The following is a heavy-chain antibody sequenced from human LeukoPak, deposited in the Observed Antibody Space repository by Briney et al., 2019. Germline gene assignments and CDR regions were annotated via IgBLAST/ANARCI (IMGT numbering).Heavy chain of an antibody. V-gene: IGHV3-74*01. J-gene: IGHJ5*02. CDR1: GFTFNNYW. CDR2: IDNDGSNT. CDR3: PRDRPHNLFDP. Sequence: GGSLRLSCAASGFTFNNYWMHWVRQVPGKGMEWVSRIDNDGSNTIYADSVKARFTLSRDNAKNTLYLQMNSLRAEDTAMYYCPRDRPHNLFDPGGQGTLVTVSS.